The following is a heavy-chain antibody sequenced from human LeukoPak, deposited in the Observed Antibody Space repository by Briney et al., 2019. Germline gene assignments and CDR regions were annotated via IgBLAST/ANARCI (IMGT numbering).Heavy chain of an antibody. CDR2: IWYDGSNK. CDR3: ARESGYNSYSSSWYDDY. D-gene: IGHD6-13*01. CDR1: GFTFSSYG. V-gene: IGHV3-33*01. Sequence: GGSLRLSCAASGFTFSSYGMHWVRQAPGKGLEWVAVIWYDGSNKYYADSVKGRFTISRDNAKNSLYLQMNSLRAEDTAVYYCARESGYNSYSSSWYDDYWGQGTLVTVSS. J-gene: IGHJ4*02.